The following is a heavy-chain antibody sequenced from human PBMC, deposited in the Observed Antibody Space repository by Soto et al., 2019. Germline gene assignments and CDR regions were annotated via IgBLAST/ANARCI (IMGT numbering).Heavy chain of an antibody. CDR2: IYYSGTT. V-gene: IGHV4-31*03. J-gene: IGHJ3*02. Sequence: PSETLSLTCTVSGGSISSGGYYWSWIRQHPGKGLEWIGYIYYSGTTYYNPSLKSRVTISVDTSKNQFSLKLISVTAADTGVYYCARWGRQPGAFDIWGQGTMVTVSS. D-gene: IGHD3-16*01. CDR1: GGSISSGGYY. CDR3: ARWGRQPGAFDI.